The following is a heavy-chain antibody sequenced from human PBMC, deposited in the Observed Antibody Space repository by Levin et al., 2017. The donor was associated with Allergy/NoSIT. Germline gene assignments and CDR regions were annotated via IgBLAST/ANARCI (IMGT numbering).Heavy chain of an antibody. D-gene: IGHD3-10*01. J-gene: IGHJ4*02. CDR3: ARALRGVIMDY. V-gene: IGHV4-59*01. CDR2: IYYSGST. CDR1: GGSISSYY. Sequence: KASETLSLTCTVSGGSISSYYWSWIRQPPGKGLEWIGYIYYSGSTNYNPSLKSRVTISVDTSKNQFSLKLSSVTAADTAVYYCARALRGVIMDYWGQGTLVTVSS.